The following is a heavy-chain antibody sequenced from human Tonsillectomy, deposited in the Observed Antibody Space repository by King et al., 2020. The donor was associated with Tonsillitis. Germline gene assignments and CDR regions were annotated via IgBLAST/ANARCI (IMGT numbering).Heavy chain of an antibody. CDR3: TTRWVVAAALFED. D-gene: IGHD2-15*01. V-gene: IGHV3-15*01. CDR2: IKSKSDGGTT. CDR1: GFTFSNAW. Sequence: EVQLVESGGGLVKPGGSLRLSCAASGFTFSNAWMSWVRQAPGKGLVWVGRIKSKSDGGTTDYAAPVKGRFNISRDDSKNTLDLQMNSLKTEDAAVYYCTTRWVVAAALFEDWGQGTLVTVSS. J-gene: IGHJ4*02.